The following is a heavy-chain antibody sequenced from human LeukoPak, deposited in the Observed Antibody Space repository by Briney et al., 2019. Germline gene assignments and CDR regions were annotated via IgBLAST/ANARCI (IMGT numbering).Heavy chain of an antibody. J-gene: IGHJ4*02. Sequence: GGSLRLSCAASGFTFSSYSMNWVRQAPGKGLEWVSSISSSSSYIYYADSVKGRFTISRDDAKNSLYLQMNSLRAEDTAVYYCARSISYGDYGGYWGQGTLVTVSS. CDR3: ARSISYGDYGGY. CDR2: ISSSSSYI. CDR1: GFTFSSYS. V-gene: IGHV3-21*01. D-gene: IGHD4-17*01.